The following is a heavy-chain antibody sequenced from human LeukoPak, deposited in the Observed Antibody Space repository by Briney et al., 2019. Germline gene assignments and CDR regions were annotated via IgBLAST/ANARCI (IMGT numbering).Heavy chain of an antibody. CDR1: GYTFTSYG. V-gene: IGHV1-18*04. J-gene: IGHJ4*02. CDR2: ISAYNGNT. Sequence: ASVKVSCKASGYTFTSYGISWVGQAPGQGLEWMGWISAYNGNTNYAQKLQGRVTMTTDTSTSTAYMDLSTLRSDDTAVYYCARDSQQLAFDYWGQGTLVTVSS. CDR3: ARDSQQLAFDY. D-gene: IGHD6-13*01.